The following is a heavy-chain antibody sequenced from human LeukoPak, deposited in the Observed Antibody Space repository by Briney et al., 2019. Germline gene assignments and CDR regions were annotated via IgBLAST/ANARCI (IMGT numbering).Heavy chain of an antibody. V-gene: IGHV3-23*01. J-gene: IGHJ5*02. CDR3: AKEVKAATNWFDP. Sequence: GGSLRLSCAASGFTFSSYAMSWVRQAPGKGLEWVSAISFSGTNTYCADSVKGRFTISRDNLKNTLYLQMNSLGAEDTAVYFCAKEVKAATNWFDPWGQGTLVTVSS. CDR2: ISFSGTNT. D-gene: IGHD6-25*01. CDR1: GFTFSSYA.